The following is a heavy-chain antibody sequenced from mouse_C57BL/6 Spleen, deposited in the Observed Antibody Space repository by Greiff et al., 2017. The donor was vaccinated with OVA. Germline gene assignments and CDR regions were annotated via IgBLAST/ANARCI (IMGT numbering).Heavy chain of an antibody. CDR3: ARRRYDYDWYFDV. CDR2: INPSNGGT. Sequence: QVHVKQPGTELVKPGASVKLSCKASGYTFTSYWMHWVKQRPGQGLEWIGNINPSNGGTNYNEKFKSKATLTVDKSSSTAYMQLSSLTSEDSAVYYCARRRYDYDWYFDVWGTGTTVTVSS. V-gene: IGHV1-53*01. J-gene: IGHJ1*03. D-gene: IGHD2-4*01. CDR1: GYTFTSYW.